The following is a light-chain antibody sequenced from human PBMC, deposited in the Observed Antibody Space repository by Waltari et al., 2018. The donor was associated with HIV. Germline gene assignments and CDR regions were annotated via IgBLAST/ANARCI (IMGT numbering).Light chain of an antibody. CDR1: RHEVDFYTF. CDR3: SSFASQGSPM. Sequence: QSPLHQPASVSASPGPSITIPCTGFRHEVDFYTFVSWYQQRPDKPPQLILYAAHRRPSAISSRFVGSKSGVTASLTISGMQAEDEAVYFCSSFASQGSPMFGGGTKLTVL. V-gene: IGLV2-14*03. J-gene: IGLJ3*02. CDR2: AAH.